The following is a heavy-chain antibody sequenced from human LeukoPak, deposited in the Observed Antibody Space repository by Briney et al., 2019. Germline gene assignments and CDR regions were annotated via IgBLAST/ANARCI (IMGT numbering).Heavy chain of an antibody. D-gene: IGHD3-9*01. CDR3: ARVDEDILTGWGDPGYFDY. Sequence: KPSETLSLTCTVSGGSISSSSYYWGWIRQPPGKGLEWIGSIYYSGSTYYNPSLKSRVTISVDTSKNQFSLKLSSVTAADTAVYYCARVDEDILTGWGDPGYFDYWGQGTLVTVSS. CDR2: IYYSGST. V-gene: IGHV4-39*01. CDR1: GGSISSSSYY. J-gene: IGHJ4*02.